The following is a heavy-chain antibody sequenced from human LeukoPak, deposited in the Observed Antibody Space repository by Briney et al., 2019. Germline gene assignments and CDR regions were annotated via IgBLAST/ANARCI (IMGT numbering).Heavy chain of an antibody. CDR3: ARDGGLHTNFDY. CDR1: GFTFRNYW. Sequence: GGSLRLSCAASGFTFRNYWMGWVRQVPGKGLEWVANTKPDGSAEYYADSVRGRFTASRDNANNLLYLQMNRLRAEDTAVYYCARDGGLHTNFDYWGQGTLLTVSS. V-gene: IGHV3-7*01. J-gene: IGHJ4*02. D-gene: IGHD2-15*01. CDR2: TKPDGSAE.